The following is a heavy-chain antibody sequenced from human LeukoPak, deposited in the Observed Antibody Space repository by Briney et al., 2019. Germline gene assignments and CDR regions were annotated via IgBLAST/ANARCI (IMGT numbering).Heavy chain of an antibody. CDR3: AKRGVVIRVILVGFHKEAYYFDS. V-gene: IGHV3-23*01. CDR2: ISGSGGST. J-gene: IGHJ4*02. D-gene: IGHD3-22*01. CDR1: GVTLSNYG. Sequence: GSLRLSCAVSGVTLSNYGMSWVRQAPGAGLEWGAGISGSGGSTNYADSVKGRFTISRDNRKNTLYLQMNSLRVEDTAVYFCAKRGVVIRVILVGFHKEAYYFDSWGQGALVTVSS.